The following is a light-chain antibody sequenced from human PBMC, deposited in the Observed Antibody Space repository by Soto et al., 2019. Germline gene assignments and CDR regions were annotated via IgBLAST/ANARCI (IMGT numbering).Light chain of an antibody. CDR2: DAS. CDR3: QQRGNWPPIT. CDR1: QSVSSY. J-gene: IGKJ5*01. Sequence: EIVLTQSPATLSLSPGERATLSCRASQSVSSYLAWYQQKPGQAPRLLIYDASNRATGIPARFSGSGSRTAFTLTISRLEPEDYAVYYCQQRGNWPPITFGQGTRLEIK. V-gene: IGKV3-11*01.